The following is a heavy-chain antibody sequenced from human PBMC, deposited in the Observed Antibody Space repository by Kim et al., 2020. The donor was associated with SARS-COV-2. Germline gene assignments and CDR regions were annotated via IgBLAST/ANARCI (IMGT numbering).Heavy chain of an antibody. J-gene: IGHJ4*02. CDR1: GDSITKSHH. CDR2: ISYSGIN. CDR3: ARRLYSGGAWYYFDS. Sequence: SETLSLTCTVSGDSITKSHHWGWIRQPPGKRMEWIGTISYSGINYYNPSLESRVTMSLDTSKNQFSVKLGSVTAADTALYYCARRLYSGGAWYYFDSWGQGTLVTVSS. D-gene: IGHD2-15*01. V-gene: IGHV4-39*01.